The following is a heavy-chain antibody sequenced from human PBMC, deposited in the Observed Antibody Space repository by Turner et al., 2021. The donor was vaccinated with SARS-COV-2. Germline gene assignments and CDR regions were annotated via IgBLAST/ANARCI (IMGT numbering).Heavy chain of an antibody. Sequence: QLQLQESGPGLVKPSATLSLTCTVSGGSISSSPYYWGWFRQPPGKGLEWIGSIYYSGSTYYNPSPKSRVTISVDTSKNQFSLKLSSVTAADTAVYYCARRSEGYYGSGSHWFDPWGQGTLVTVSS. D-gene: IGHD3-10*01. CDR3: ARRSEGYYGSGSHWFDP. J-gene: IGHJ5*02. CDR2: IYYSGST. V-gene: IGHV4-39*01. CDR1: GGSISSSPYY.